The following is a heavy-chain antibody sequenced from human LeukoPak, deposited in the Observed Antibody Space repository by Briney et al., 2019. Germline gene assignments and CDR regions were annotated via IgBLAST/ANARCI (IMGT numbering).Heavy chain of an antibody. Sequence: GGSLRLSCAASGFTFSNYAMSWVRQAPGKGLEGVSGISGSGGSTYYADSVKGRFTISRDNSKNTLYLQMNSLRAEDTAVYYCAKGSSSYYFAFDIWGQGTMVTVSS. J-gene: IGHJ3*02. CDR1: GFTFSNYA. D-gene: IGHD6-13*01. CDR2: ISGSGGST. V-gene: IGHV3-23*01. CDR3: AKGSSSYYFAFDI.